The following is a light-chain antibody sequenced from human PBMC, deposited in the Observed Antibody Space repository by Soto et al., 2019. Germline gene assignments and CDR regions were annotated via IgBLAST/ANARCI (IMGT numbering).Light chain of an antibody. Sequence: SALTQPASVSGSPGQSITISCTGTSSDVGGYNYVSWYQQHPGKAPKLMIYDVSNRPSGVSNRFSGSKSGNTASLTISGLQAEDEGDYYCSSYTTSGSLVFGGGTKLTVL. J-gene: IGLJ2*01. CDR2: DVS. V-gene: IGLV2-14*01. CDR3: SSYTTSGSLV. CDR1: SSDVGGYNY.